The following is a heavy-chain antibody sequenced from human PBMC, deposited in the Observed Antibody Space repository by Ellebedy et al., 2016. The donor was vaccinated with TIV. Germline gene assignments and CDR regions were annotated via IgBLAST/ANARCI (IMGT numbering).Heavy chain of an antibody. V-gene: IGHV4-61*01. CDR1: GGSVSSGNYF. J-gene: IGHJ4*02. D-gene: IGHD2-21*01. CDR2: VSYSGSP. CDR3: ARDGRFCDAVCYSYFDF. Sequence: SETLSLXXTVSGGSVSSGNYFWTWIRQAPGKGLEWIGSVSYSGSPNYNPSLKSRVTITGNSSKNQFSLRLNSVTAADTAVYYCARDGRFCDAVCYSYFDFWGRGTLVTVSS.